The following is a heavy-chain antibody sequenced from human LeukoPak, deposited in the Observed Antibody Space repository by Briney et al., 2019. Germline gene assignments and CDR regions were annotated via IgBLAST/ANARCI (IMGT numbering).Heavy chain of an antibody. Sequence: PSETLSLTCAVYGGSFSGYYWSWIRQPPGKGLEWIGEINHSGSTNYNPSLKSRVTISVDTSKNQFSLKLSSVTAADTAVYYCARGAPLLLRAFDIWGQGTMVTVSS. CDR3: ARGAPLLLRAFDI. CDR1: GGSFSGYY. D-gene: IGHD2-15*01. CDR2: INHSGST. J-gene: IGHJ3*02. V-gene: IGHV4-34*01.